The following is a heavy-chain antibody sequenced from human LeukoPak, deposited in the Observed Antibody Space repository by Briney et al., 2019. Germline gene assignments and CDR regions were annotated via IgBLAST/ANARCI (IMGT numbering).Heavy chain of an antibody. CDR1: GGSLSSYY. CDR3: ARDVPHYYYGSGSYWDY. D-gene: IGHD3-10*01. J-gene: IGHJ4*02. V-gene: IGHV4-39*07. Sequence: PSETLSLTCTVSGGSLSSYYWGWIRQPPGKGLEWIGSIYYSGSTYYNPSLKSRVTISVDTSKNQFSLKLSSVTAADTAVYYCARDVPHYYYGSGSYWDYWGQGTLVTVSS. CDR2: IYYSGST.